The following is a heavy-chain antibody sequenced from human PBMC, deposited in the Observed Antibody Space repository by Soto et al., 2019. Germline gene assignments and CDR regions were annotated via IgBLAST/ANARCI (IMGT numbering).Heavy chain of an antibody. J-gene: IGHJ4*02. Sequence: QMTLKESGPPLVKPTQTLTLTCTFSGFSLSTSGVGVGWIRQPPGKALEWLALIYWDDDKRYSPSLKSRLTITKDTSKNQVVLTMTNTDPVDTATYYCAHVYGGYDNFDYWGQGTLVTVSS. D-gene: IGHD5-12*01. CDR1: GFSLSTSGVG. CDR3: AHVYGGYDNFDY. CDR2: IYWDDDK. V-gene: IGHV2-5*02.